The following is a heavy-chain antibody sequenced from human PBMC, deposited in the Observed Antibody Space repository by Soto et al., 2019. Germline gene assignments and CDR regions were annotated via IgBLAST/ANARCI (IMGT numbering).Heavy chain of an antibody. V-gene: IGHV1-2*02. CDR2: INPNSGGT. J-gene: IGHJ3*02. CDR3: ARGFEYSSSGSPQGALDI. D-gene: IGHD6-6*01. Sequence: ASVKVSCKASGYTFTGYYMHWVRQAPGQGLEWMGWINPNSGGTNYAQKFQGRVTMTRDTSISTAYMELSRLRSDDTAVYYCARGFEYSSSGSPQGALDIWGQGTMVTVSS. CDR1: GYTFTGYY.